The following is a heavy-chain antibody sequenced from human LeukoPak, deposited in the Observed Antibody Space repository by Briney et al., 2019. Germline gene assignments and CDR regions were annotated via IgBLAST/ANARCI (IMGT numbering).Heavy chain of an antibody. CDR1: GFTFSSYG. J-gene: IGHJ4*02. CDR2: IRYDGSNK. D-gene: IGHD6-13*01. CDR3: AKGLNPGSWYDY. Sequence: SGGSLRLSCAASGFTFSSYGMNWVRQAPGKGLEGVAFIRYDGSNKYYADSVKGRFTISRDNSKNTLYLQMNSLRAEDTAVYYCAKGLNPGSWYDYWGQGTLVTVSS. V-gene: IGHV3-30*02.